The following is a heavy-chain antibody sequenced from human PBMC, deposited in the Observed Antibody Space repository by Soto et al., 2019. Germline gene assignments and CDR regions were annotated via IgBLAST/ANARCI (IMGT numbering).Heavy chain of an antibody. J-gene: IGHJ6*03. D-gene: IGHD2-2*03. Sequence: GGSLRLSCAASGFTFSSYGMHWVRQAPGKGLEWVAVIWYDGSNKYYADSVKGRFTISRDNSKNTLYLQMNSLRAEDTAVYYCARDELEIVVVPAAWVYMDVWGKGTTVTVSS. CDR1: GFTFSSYG. CDR2: IWYDGSNK. CDR3: ARDELEIVVVPAAWVYMDV. V-gene: IGHV3-33*01.